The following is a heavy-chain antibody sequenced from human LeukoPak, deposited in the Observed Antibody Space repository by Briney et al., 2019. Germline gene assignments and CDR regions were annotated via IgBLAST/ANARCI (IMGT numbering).Heavy chain of an antibody. Sequence: GRSLRLSCAASGFTFSSYGMHWVRQAPGKGLEWVAVIRYDGSNKYYADSVKGRFTISRDNSKNTLYLQMNSLRAEDTAVYYCAKGPGEERITIFGVVIIETYFDYWGQGTLVTVSS. V-gene: IGHV3-30*02. D-gene: IGHD3-3*01. CDR2: IRYDGSNK. CDR1: GFTFSSYG. CDR3: AKGPGEERITIFGVVIIETYFDY. J-gene: IGHJ4*02.